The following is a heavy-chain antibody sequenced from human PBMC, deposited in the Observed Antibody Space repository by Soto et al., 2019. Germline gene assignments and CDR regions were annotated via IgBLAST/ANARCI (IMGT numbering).Heavy chain of an antibody. CDR3: ARARTGSPTEYFEY. CDR2: INTGNGNT. V-gene: IGHV1-3*04. Sequence: ASVKVSCKASGYTFTTFAMHWVRQAPGQRLEWMGWINTGNGNTKYSQNFQGRVTITRDTSASTVYMELSSLRSEDTAVYYCARARTGSPTEYFEYWGQGTLVTVSS. D-gene: IGHD1-26*01. J-gene: IGHJ1*01. CDR1: GYTFTTFA.